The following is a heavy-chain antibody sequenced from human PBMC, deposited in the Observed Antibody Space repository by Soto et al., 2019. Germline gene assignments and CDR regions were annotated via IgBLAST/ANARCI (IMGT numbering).Heavy chain of an antibody. CDR1: GYTFTGYY. CDR3: AILGGERGYCGGGSCPFDY. Sequence: QVQLVQSGAEVKKPGASVKVSCKASGYTFTGYYMHWVRQAPGQGLEWMGWINPNSGGTNYAQKFQGWVTMTRDTSISTAYMELSRLRSDDTAVYYCAILGGERGYCGGGSCPFDYWGQGTLVTVSS. CDR2: INPNSGGT. J-gene: IGHJ4*02. V-gene: IGHV1-2*04. D-gene: IGHD2-15*01.